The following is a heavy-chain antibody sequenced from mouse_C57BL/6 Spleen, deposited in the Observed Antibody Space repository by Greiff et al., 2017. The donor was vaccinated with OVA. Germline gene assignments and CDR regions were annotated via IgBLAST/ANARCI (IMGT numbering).Heavy chain of an antibody. Sequence: VQLQQSGPELVKPGASVKISCKASGYTFTDYYMNWVKQSHGKSLEWIGDINPNNGGTSYNQKFKGKATLTVDKSSSTAYMELRSLTSEDSAVYYCARSGIYYDYDRPFDYWGQGTTLTVSS. CDR2: INPNNGGT. J-gene: IGHJ2*01. CDR3: ARSGIYYDYDRPFDY. D-gene: IGHD2-4*01. V-gene: IGHV1-26*01. CDR1: GYTFTDYY.